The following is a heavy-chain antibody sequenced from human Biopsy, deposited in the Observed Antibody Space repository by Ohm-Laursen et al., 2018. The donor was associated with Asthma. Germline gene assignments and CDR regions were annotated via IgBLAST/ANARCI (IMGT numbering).Heavy chain of an antibody. CDR1: GGTFNTYV. CDR3: ARKAGSCISRTCYSLDF. V-gene: IGHV1-69*13. D-gene: IGHD2-2*01. CDR2: INSVFGTT. Sequence: ASVKVSCNSLGGTFNTYVIGWVRQAPGQGLEWMGGINSVFGTTTYPQKFQDRVTITADDSTSTVYMELSSLRSEDTAVYYCARKAGSCISRTCYSLDFWGQGTLITVSS. J-gene: IGHJ4*02.